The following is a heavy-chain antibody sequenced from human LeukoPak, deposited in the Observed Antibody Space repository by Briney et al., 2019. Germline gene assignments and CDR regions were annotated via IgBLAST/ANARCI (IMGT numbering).Heavy chain of an antibody. CDR2: INPNSGGT. J-gene: IGHJ6*03. CDR1: GYTFTGYY. V-gene: IGHV1-2*02. CDR3: ARSGPYYYYMDV. Sequence: ASVKVSYEASGYTFTGYYMHWVRQAPGQGLEWMGWINPNSGGTNYAQKFQGRVTMTRDTSISTAYMELSRLRSDDTAVYYCARSGPYYYYMDVWGKGTTVTVSS. D-gene: IGHD2-15*01.